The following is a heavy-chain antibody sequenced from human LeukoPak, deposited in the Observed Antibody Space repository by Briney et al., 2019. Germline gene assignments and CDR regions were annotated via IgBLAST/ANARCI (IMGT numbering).Heavy chain of an antibody. J-gene: IGHJ4*02. CDR1: GFTSSSYG. CDR2: IRYDGSNK. Sequence: PGGSLRLSCAASGFTSSSYGMHCVRQAPGKGLEWVAFIRYDGSNKYYADSVKGRFTISRDNSKNTLYLQMNSLRAEDTAVYYCAKSAVAGTLLYFDYWGQGTLVTVSS. D-gene: IGHD6-19*01. CDR3: AKSAVAGTLLYFDY. V-gene: IGHV3-30*02.